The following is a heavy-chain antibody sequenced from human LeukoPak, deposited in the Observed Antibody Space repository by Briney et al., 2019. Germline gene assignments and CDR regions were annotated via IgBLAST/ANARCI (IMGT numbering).Heavy chain of an antibody. Sequence: PGGSLKLSCAASGFHFSSHAMSWVRQDPGEGLGWVSAISGSGGSTYYADSVKGRFTISRDNSKNTMYLQMNSLRVEDTAVFYCAKDRSSSWSGGDYWGQGTMVTVSS. V-gene: IGHV3-23*01. CDR1: GFHFSSHA. D-gene: IGHD6-13*01. J-gene: IGHJ4*02. CDR2: ISGSGGST. CDR3: AKDRSSSWSGGDY.